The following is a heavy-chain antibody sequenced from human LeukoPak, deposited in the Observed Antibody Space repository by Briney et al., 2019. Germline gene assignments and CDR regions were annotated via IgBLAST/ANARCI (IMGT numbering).Heavy chain of an antibody. CDR3: AREGGYSYGFQYWYFDL. V-gene: IGHV1-69*06. D-gene: IGHD5-18*01. CDR2: IIPIFGTA. CDR1: GGTFSSYA. Sequence: AASVKVSCKASGGTFSSYAISWVRQAPGQGLEWMGGIIPIFGTANYAQKFQGRVTITADKSTSTAYMELSSLRSEDTAVYYCAREGGYSYGFQYWYFDLWGRGTLVTVSS. J-gene: IGHJ2*01.